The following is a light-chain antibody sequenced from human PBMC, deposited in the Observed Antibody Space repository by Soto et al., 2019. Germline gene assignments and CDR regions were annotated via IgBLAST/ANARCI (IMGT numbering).Light chain of an antibody. CDR3: VLYMGSGIRV. CDR2: TTN. Sequence: QTVVTQEPSFSVSPGGSVTLTCGLSSGSVSTSYYPSWYQQTPGQAPRTLIYTTNTRSSGVPDRISGSILGNKAALTITGAQADDECDYYCVLYMGSGIRVFGGGTKVTVL. J-gene: IGLJ2*01. CDR1: SGSVSTSYY. V-gene: IGLV8-61*01.